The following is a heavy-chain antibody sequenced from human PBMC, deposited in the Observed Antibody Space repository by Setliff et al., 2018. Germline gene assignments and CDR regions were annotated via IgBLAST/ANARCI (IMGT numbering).Heavy chain of an antibody. CDR3: LRLVRYCSRTSCQRTSGDEV. CDR1: GYTFTESI. J-gene: IGHJ4*02. V-gene: IGHV1-18*01. Sequence: ASVKVSSKASGYTFTESIVSWVRQAPGQGLEWLGWIGAYSGNTYTAQRFQGRVTMTTDTSTNMAYLELRGLRSDDTAVYYCLRLVRYCSRTSCQRTSGDEVWGQGTLVTV. D-gene: IGHD2-8*01. CDR2: IGAYSGNT.